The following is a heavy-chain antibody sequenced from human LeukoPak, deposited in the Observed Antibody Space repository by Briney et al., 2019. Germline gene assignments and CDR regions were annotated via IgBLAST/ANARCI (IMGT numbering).Heavy chain of an antibody. J-gene: IGHJ4*02. D-gene: IGHD3-3*02. Sequence: SVKVSCKASGGTFSSYAISWVRQAPGQGLEWMGGIIPIFGTANYAQKFQGRVTITTDESTSTAYMELSSLRSEDTAVYYCARKRGDGILHYFDYWGQGTLVTVSS. CDR3: ARKRGDGILHYFDY. CDR2: IIPIFGTA. V-gene: IGHV1-69*05. CDR1: GGTFSSYA.